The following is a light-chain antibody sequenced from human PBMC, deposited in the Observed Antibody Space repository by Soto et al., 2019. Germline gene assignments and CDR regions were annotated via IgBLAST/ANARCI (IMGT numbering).Light chain of an antibody. Sequence: ENVLTQSPGTLSLSPGERATLSCSASQTVSSYLTWYQQRPGQAPRLLIYGASKRATGIPDRFSGSGSGTDLTLTISRLEPEDFALYYCQQYGTSPITFGQGTRLEIK. V-gene: IGKV3-20*01. CDR3: QQYGTSPIT. CDR1: QTVSSY. CDR2: GAS. J-gene: IGKJ5*01.